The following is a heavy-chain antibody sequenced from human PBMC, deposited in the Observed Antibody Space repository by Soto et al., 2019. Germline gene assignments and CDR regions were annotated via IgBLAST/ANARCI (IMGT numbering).Heavy chain of an antibody. D-gene: IGHD2-8*01. CDR3: ARGLRVLIMYAILGCWFDP. CDR2: IYHSGST. CDR1: GGSISSSNW. Sequence: SETPSLTCAVSGGSISSSNWWSWVRQPPGKGLEWIGEIYHSGSTNYNPSLKSRVTISVDKSKNQFSLKLSSVTAADTAVYYCARGLRVLIMYAILGCWFDPWGQGTLVTVSS. V-gene: IGHV4-4*02. J-gene: IGHJ5*02.